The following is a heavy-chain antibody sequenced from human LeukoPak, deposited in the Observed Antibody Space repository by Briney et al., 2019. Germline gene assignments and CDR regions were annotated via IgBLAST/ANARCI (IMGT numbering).Heavy chain of an antibody. CDR2: IYSGGST. Sequence: PGGSLRLSCAASGFTVSSNYMSWVRQAPGKGLEWVSVIYSGGSTYYADSVKGRFTISRDNSKNTLYLQMNSLRAEDTAVYYCARSPGSSWYGPFDYWGQGTLVTVSS. D-gene: IGHD6-13*01. J-gene: IGHJ4*02. CDR1: GFTVSSNY. CDR3: ARSPGSSWYGPFDY. V-gene: IGHV3-53*01.